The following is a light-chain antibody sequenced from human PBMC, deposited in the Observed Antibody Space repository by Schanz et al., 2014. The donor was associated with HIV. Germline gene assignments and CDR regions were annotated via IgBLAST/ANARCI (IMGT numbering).Light chain of an antibody. CDR1: SSNIATNY. CDR3: ASYAGSNNFEV. J-gene: IGLJ1*01. V-gene: IGLV1-47*01. Sequence: QSVLTQPPSVSAAPGQKVTISCSGSSSNIATNYVYWYQQLPGMAPKPLIHRDNQRASGVPDRFSGSKSGTSASLAISGLQAEDEADYYCASYAGSNNFEVFGTGTKLTVL. CDR2: RDN.